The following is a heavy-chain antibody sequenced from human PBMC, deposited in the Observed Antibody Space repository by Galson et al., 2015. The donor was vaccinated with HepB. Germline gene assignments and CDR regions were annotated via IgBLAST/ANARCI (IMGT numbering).Heavy chain of an antibody. J-gene: IGHJ4*02. Sequence: SVKVSCKASGYTFTSYYMHWVRQAPGRGLEWMGIINPSGGSTSYAQKFQGRVTMTRDTSTSTVYMELSSLRSEDTAVYYCARVGLLGYCSGGSCHFDYWGQGTLVTVSS. CDR2: INPSGGST. CDR3: ARVGLLGYCSGGSCHFDY. D-gene: IGHD2-15*01. V-gene: IGHV1-46*01. CDR1: GYTFTSYY.